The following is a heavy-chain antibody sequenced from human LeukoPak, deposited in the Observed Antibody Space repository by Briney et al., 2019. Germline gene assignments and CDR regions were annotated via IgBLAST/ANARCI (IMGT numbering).Heavy chain of an antibody. Sequence: PGGSLRLSCAASGFSFSNYDMHWVHQAPGKGLEWVAVIWYDGSNKYYADSVKGRFTISRDNSKNTLYLQMNSLRVEDTAVYYCARGDPTVTTKQNFDYWGQGTLVTVSS. D-gene: IGHD4-17*01. CDR1: GFSFSNYD. J-gene: IGHJ4*02. V-gene: IGHV3-33*01. CDR3: ARGDPTVTTKQNFDY. CDR2: IWYDGSNK.